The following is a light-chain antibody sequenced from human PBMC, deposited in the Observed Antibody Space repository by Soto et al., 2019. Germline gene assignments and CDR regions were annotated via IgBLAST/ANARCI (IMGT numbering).Light chain of an antibody. CDR1: QTIDSW. CDR3: QQYHIYSRT. Sequence: DIQMTQSPSTLSASVGDRVTITCRASQTIDSWLAWYQQRPGKPPNLLIYKASTLASGVPSRFSGSGSGTEFTLTINSLQPDDFAAYYCQQYHIYSRTFGQGTKVEIQ. V-gene: IGKV1-5*03. CDR2: KAS. J-gene: IGKJ1*01.